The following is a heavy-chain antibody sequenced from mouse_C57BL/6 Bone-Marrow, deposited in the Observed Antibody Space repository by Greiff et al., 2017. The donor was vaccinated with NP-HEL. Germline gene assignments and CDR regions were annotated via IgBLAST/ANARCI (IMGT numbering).Heavy chain of an antibody. J-gene: IGHJ1*03. D-gene: IGHD2-3*01. CDR1: GYTFTSYL. CDR3: ARQGDGYQTWYFDV. Sequence: QVQLQQPGAELVKPGASVKLSCKASGYTFTSYLMHWVKQRPGQGLEWIGMIHPNSGSTNYNEKFKSKATLTVDKSSSTAYMQLSSLTSEDSAVYYCARQGDGYQTWYFDVWGKGTTVTVSS. V-gene: IGHV1-64*01. CDR2: IHPNSGST.